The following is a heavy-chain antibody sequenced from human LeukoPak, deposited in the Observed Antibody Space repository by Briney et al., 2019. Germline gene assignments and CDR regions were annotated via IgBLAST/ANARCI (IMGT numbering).Heavy chain of an antibody. J-gene: IGHJ6*02. Sequence: PGGSLRLSCAASGFTFSSYSMNWVRQAPGKGLEWVSSISSSSSYIYYADSVKGRFTISRDNAKNSLYLQMNSLRAGDTAVYYCARVHYYYYGMDVWGQGTTVTVSS. V-gene: IGHV3-21*01. CDR2: ISSSSSYI. CDR1: GFTFSSYS. CDR3: ARVHYYYYGMDV.